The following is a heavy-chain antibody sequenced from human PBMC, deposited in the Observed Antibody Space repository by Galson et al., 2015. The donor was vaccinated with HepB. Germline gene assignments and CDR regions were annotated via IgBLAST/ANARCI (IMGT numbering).Heavy chain of an antibody. CDR1: GYTFTSYA. D-gene: IGHD3-22*01. V-gene: IGHV7-4-1*02. J-gene: IGHJ3*02. CDR2: INTNTGNP. CDR3: ARDRYDNRGVGAFDI. Sequence: SVKVSCKASGYTFTSYAMNWVRQAPGQGLEWMAWINTNTGNPTYAQGFTGRFVFSLDTSVSTAYLQISSLKAEDTAVFYCARDRYDNRGVGAFDIWGQGTVVTVSS.